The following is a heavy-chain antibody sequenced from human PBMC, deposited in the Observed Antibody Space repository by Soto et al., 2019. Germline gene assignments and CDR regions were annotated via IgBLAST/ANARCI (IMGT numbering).Heavy chain of an antibody. V-gene: IGHV1-69*02. CDR3: ARGGGGYCSGGSCYSA. CDR1: GGTFSSYT. CDR2: IIPILGIA. Sequence: ASVKVSCKASGGTFSSYTISWVRQAPGQGLEWMGRIIPILGIANYAQKFQGRVTITADKSTSTAYMELSSLRSEDTAVYYCARGGGGYCSGGSCYSAWGKGTTVTVSS. D-gene: IGHD2-15*01. J-gene: IGHJ6*04.